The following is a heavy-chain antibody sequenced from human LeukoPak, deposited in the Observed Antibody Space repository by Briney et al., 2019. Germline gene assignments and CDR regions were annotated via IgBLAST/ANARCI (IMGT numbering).Heavy chain of an antibody. J-gene: IGHJ5*02. CDR3: ARGGISPRDWFDP. D-gene: IGHD3-16*01. Sequence: GASVKVSCKASGYTFTGYFIHWVRQAPGQGLEWMGWINPNSGDTNYAQKFQGRVTMTRDTSISTAYMELSRLRSDDTAVYYCARGGISPRDWFDPWGQGTLVTVSS. CDR1: GYTFTGYF. V-gene: IGHV1-2*02. CDR2: INPNSGDT.